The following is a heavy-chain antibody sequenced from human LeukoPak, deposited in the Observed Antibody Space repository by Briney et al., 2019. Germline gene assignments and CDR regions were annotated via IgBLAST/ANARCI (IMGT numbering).Heavy chain of an antibody. Sequence: PGRSLRLSCAASGFTFSSYAMHWVRQAPGKGLEWVAVISYDGSNKYYADSVKGRFTISRDNSKNTLYLQTYSLRAEDTAVYYCARARGRGYSYGTYFDYWGQGTLVTVSS. CDR3: ARARGRGYSYGTYFDY. CDR2: ISYDGSNK. J-gene: IGHJ4*02. CDR1: GFTFSSYA. V-gene: IGHV3-30-3*01. D-gene: IGHD5-18*01.